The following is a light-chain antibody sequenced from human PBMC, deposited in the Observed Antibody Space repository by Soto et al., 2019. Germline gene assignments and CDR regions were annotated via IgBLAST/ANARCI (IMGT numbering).Light chain of an antibody. J-gene: IGKJ3*01. Sequence: EIVLTQSPATLSLSPGERATLSCRASQSVSSYLAWYRQKPGQAPRLLIYDASNRATGIPARFSGSGSGTDFTLTISSLEPEDFAVYYCQQRSNWPRFTVGPGTKVDSK. CDR3: QQRSNWPRFT. CDR2: DAS. CDR1: QSVSSY. V-gene: IGKV3-11*01.